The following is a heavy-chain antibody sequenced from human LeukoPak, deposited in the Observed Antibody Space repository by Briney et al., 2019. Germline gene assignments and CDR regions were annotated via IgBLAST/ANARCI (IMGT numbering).Heavy chain of an antibody. CDR1: GGSLYTSSYY. V-gene: IGHV4-39*07. CDR3: ARSGYSGYDRSAFDI. Sequence: SETLSLTCSVSGGSLYTSSYYWGWIRQPPGKGLEWIGNIYYSGSTNYNPSLKSRVTISVDKSKNQFSLKLSSVTAADTAVYYCARSGYSGYDRSAFDIWGQGTMVTVSS. J-gene: IGHJ3*02. D-gene: IGHD5-12*01. CDR2: IYYSGST.